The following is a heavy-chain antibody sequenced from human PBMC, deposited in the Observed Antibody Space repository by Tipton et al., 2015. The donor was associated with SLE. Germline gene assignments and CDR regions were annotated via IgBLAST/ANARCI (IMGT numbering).Heavy chain of an antibody. CDR1: AGSISGYY. V-gene: IGHV4-34*01. Sequence: TLSLTCAVYAGSISGYYWSWIRQPPGKGLEWIGEINLSGNTNYNPSLKSRVTISLDRSKNQFSLKLSSVTAADTAVYFCARGPYYDGSGSYYPGAFDYWGQGTLVTVSS. CDR2: INLSGNT. D-gene: IGHD3-10*01. CDR3: ARGPYYDGSGSYYPGAFDY. J-gene: IGHJ4*02.